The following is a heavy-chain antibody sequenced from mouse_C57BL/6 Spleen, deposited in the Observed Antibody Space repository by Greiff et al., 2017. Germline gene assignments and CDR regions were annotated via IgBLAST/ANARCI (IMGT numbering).Heavy chain of an antibody. V-gene: IGHV1-82*01. Sequence: QVQLKESGPELVKPGASVKISCKASGFAFSSSWMNWVKQRPGKGLEWIGRIYPGDGDTNYNGKFKGKATLTADKSSSTAYMQLSSLTSEDSAVYFCGRLLRSDFDVWGTGTTVTVSS. J-gene: IGHJ1*03. D-gene: IGHD1-1*01. CDR3: GRLLRSDFDV. CDR2: IYPGDGDT. CDR1: GFAFSSSW.